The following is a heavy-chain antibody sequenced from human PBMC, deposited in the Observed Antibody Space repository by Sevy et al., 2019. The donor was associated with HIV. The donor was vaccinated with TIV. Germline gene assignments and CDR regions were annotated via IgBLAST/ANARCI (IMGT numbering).Heavy chain of an antibody. CDR2: ISWDGGST. J-gene: IGHJ4*02. V-gene: IGHV3-43*01. D-gene: IGHD1-26*01. Sequence: GGSLRLSCAASGFTFDDYTMHWVRQAPGKGLEWVSLISWDGGSTYYADSVKGRFTISRDNSKNSLYLQMNSLRTEDTALYYCAKGVGATPRYEHFDYWGQGTLVTLSS. CDR3: AKGVGATPRYEHFDY. CDR1: GFTFDDYT.